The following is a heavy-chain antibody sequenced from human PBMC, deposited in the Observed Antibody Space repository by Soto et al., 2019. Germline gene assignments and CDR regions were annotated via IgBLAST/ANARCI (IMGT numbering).Heavy chain of an antibody. Sequence: SETLSLTCTVSGGSISSYYWSWIRQPPGKGLEWIGYIYYSGSTNYNPSLKSRVTISVDTSKNQFSLKLSSVTAADTAVYYCARSNVDTAMVALDYWGQGPLVTVSS. CDR1: GGSISSYY. J-gene: IGHJ4*02. CDR2: IYYSGST. CDR3: ARSNVDTAMVALDY. D-gene: IGHD5-18*01. V-gene: IGHV4-59*01.